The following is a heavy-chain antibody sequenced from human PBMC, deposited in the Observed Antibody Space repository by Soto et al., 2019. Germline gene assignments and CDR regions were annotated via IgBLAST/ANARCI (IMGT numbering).Heavy chain of an antibody. Sequence: EVQLVETGGGLIQPGGSLTLSCAASGFTISSNYMNWVRQTPGKGLQWVSVVYTGGSANYADSVKGRFTSSRDNSENTLSLQLNSLRAEDTAVYYCARVWGWHFDLWGRGTLVTVSS. CDR2: VYTGGSA. V-gene: IGHV3-53*02. CDR1: GFTISSNY. D-gene: IGHD7-27*01. J-gene: IGHJ2*01. CDR3: ARVWGWHFDL.